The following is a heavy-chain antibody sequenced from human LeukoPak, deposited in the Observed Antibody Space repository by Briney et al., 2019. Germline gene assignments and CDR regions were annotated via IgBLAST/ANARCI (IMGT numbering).Heavy chain of an antibody. Sequence: GASLGLSCVASGFTFSHFTMYWVRPSPGRGLEGVSSITSGGYISYLDSLKGRFTISRDDAKNSVFLQMNSLRDDDTALYYCARDLSSDTRDGYKLESLGFGYWGQGTLVTVSS. D-gene: IGHD5-24*01. J-gene: IGHJ4*02. CDR3: ARDLSSDTRDGYKLESLGFGY. V-gene: IGHV3-69-1*01. CDR1: GFTFSHFT. CDR2: ITSGGYI.